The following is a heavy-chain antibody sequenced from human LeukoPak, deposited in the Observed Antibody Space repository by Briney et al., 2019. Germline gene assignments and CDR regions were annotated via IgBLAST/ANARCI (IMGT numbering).Heavy chain of an antibody. Sequence: ASVKVSCKASGYTFTSYYMHWVRQAPGQGLEWMGIINPSGGSTSYAQKFQGRVTMTRDMSTSTVYRELSSLRSEDTAVYYCARDPPVDSGSGWYPLMNFDYWGQGTLVTVSS. CDR1: GYTFTSYY. CDR2: INPSGGST. D-gene: IGHD6-19*01. CDR3: ARDPPVDSGSGWYPLMNFDY. J-gene: IGHJ4*02. V-gene: IGHV1-46*01.